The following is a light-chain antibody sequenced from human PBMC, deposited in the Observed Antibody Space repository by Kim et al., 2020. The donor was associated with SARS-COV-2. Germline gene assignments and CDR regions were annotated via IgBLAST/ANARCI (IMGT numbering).Light chain of an antibody. J-gene: IGLJ2*01. CDR2: SNY. Sequence: GQRVNIACSGGTSNSGRSIVNWYQLLPGTAPKLLIYSNYQRPSGVPDRFSGSKSGTSASLAITGLQPDDEADYYCSAWDDSLNGVLFGGGTQLTVL. V-gene: IGLV1-44*01. CDR1: TSNSGRSI. CDR3: SAWDDSLNGVL.